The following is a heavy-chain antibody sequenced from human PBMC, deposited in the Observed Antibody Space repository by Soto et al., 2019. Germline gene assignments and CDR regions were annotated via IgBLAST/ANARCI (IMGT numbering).Heavy chain of an antibody. D-gene: IGHD3-3*01. Sequence: VQLLQSGGEVRKPGASVKVSCKTSGFTFSNYAINWVRQAPSQGLQWMGWISAYSGDTKYAQRFQDRLTVTTDPSTTTAYMELTSLRSDDTAVYYCARDGRAFSIFGETMDVWGHGTTVTVSS. CDR2: ISAYSGDT. CDR3: ARDGRAFSIFGETMDV. V-gene: IGHV1-18*01. CDR1: GFTFSNYA. J-gene: IGHJ6*02.